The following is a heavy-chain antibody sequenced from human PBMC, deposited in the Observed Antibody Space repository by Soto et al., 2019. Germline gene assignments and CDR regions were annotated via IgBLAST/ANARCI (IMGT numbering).Heavy chain of an antibody. J-gene: IGHJ4*02. Sequence: SETLSLTCAVYGGSFSGYYWSWIRQPPGKGLEWIGEINHSGSTNYNPSLKSRVTISVDTSKNQFSLKLSSVTAADTAVYYCARGVAAAGTEFDYWDQGTLVTVSS. CDR1: GGSFSGYY. D-gene: IGHD6-13*01. V-gene: IGHV4-34*01. CDR2: INHSGST. CDR3: ARGVAAAGTEFDY.